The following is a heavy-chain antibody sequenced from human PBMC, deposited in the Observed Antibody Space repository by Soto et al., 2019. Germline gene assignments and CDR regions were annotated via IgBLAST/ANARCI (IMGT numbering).Heavy chain of an antibody. CDR2: ISSSGSTI. J-gene: IGHJ3*02. D-gene: IGHD3-3*01. Sequence: GGSLRLSCAASGFTFSSYEMSWVRQAPGKGLEWVSYISSSGSTIYYADSVKGRFTISRDNAKNSLYLQMNSLRAEDTAVYYCARDPSRYYDFWSGYSALNAFDIWGQGTMVTVSS. CDR1: GFTFSSYE. V-gene: IGHV3-48*03. CDR3: ARDPSRYYDFWSGYSALNAFDI.